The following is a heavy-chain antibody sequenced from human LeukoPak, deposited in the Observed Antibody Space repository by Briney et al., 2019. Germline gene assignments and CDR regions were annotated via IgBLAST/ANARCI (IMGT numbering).Heavy chain of an antibody. D-gene: IGHD2-2*01. CDR2: SNSDGSL. CDR3: AKSTSTSGLDY. CDR1: GFTFSSYT. J-gene: IGHJ4*02. Sequence: GGSLRLSCAASGFTFSSYTMTWVRQAPGKGLEWVSGSNSDGSLYYADFVKGRFTTSRDKSKNTLYLQMSSLRTEDTAVYYCAKSTSTSGLDYWGQGTQVTVSP. V-gene: IGHV3-23*01.